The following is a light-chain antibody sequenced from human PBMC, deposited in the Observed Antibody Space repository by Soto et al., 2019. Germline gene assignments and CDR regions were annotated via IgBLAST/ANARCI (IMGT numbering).Light chain of an antibody. CDR3: CSYAGSRTYV. Sequence: QSALTQPASVSGSPGQSITISCTGTSSDVGNYNLVSWYQHHPGKAPKLMIYEGSKRPSGVSDRFSGSKSGNTASLTISGLQAEDEADYYCCSYAGSRTYVFGTGTKVTVL. J-gene: IGLJ1*01. CDR1: SSDVGNYNL. V-gene: IGLV2-23*01. CDR2: EGS.